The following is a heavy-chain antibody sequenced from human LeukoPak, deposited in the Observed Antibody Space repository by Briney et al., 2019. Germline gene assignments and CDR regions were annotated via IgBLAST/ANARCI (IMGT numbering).Heavy chain of an antibody. J-gene: IGHJ5*02. Sequence: SETLSLTCTVSGGSISSYYWNWIRQPAGKGLEWIGRIYTSGSTNYNPSLKSRVTISLDTSKNQFSLKLSSVTAADTAVYYCARDQVERPGSPSNWFDPWGQGTLVTVSS. CDR2: IYTSGST. CDR3: ARDQVERPGSPSNWFDP. CDR1: GGSISSYY. V-gene: IGHV4-4*07. D-gene: IGHD6-6*01.